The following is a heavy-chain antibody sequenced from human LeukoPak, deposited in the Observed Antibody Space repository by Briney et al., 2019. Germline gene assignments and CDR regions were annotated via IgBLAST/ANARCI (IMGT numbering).Heavy chain of an antibody. D-gene: IGHD3-10*01. J-gene: IGHJ4*02. Sequence: SETLSLTCTVSGGSISNYYWTWIRQPPGKGLEWIGYIYYSGSTKYHPSLQSRVTISVDTSKNQFSLKLSSVTAADTAVYYCARGARGSGSYYGYWGQGTLVTVSS. CDR1: GGSISNYY. V-gene: IGHV4-59*01. CDR3: ARGARGSGSYYGY. CDR2: IYYSGST.